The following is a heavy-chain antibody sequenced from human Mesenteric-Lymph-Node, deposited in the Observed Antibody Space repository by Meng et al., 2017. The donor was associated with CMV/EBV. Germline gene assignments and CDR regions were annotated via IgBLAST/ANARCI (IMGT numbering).Heavy chain of an antibody. CDR1: GFTISSYW. J-gene: IGHJ6*02. D-gene: IGHD3-10*01. CDR3: ARDDGGSSMDV. V-gene: IGHV3-74*01. Sequence: GGSLRLSCAASGFTISSYWMHWVRQAPGKGLVWVSRIYSDGSRTNYADSVKGRFTISRDNVKNTLSVEMKSLSGDDTGMYFCARDDGGSSMDVWGQGTAVTVSS. CDR2: IYSDGSRT.